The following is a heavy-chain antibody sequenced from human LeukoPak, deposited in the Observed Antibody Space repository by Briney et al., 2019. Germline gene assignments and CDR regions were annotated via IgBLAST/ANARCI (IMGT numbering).Heavy chain of an antibody. CDR2: IHYSGST. CDR3: ARDPPPRGYYGMDV. D-gene: IGHD3-10*01. Sequence: ETLSLTCTVSGGSISSYYWSWIRQPPGKGLEWIGYIHYSGSTNYNPSLKSRVTISLDTSKNQFSLKLSSVTAADTAVYYCARDPPPRGYYGMDVWGQGTTVTVSS. J-gene: IGHJ6*02. CDR1: GGSISSYY. V-gene: IGHV4-59*01.